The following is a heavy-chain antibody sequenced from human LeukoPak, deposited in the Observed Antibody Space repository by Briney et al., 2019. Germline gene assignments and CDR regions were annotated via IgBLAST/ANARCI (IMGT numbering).Heavy chain of an antibody. V-gene: IGHV3-23*01. CDR2: ISASGATT. CDR3: AKGFLRYDPYYYAMDV. CDR1: GFTVSTTL. D-gene: IGHD3-3*01. J-gene: IGHJ6*02. Sequence: GGSLRLSCTVSGFTVSTTLMDWVRQAPGKGLEWVSVISASGATTHYADSVKGRFTISRDNSKNTLDLQMNSLRAEDTAVYYCAKGFLRYDPYYYAMDVWGPGTTVTVSS.